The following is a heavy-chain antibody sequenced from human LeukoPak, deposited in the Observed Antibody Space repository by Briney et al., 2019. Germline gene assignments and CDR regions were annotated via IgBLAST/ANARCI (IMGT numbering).Heavy chain of an antibody. CDR2: IYSSGST. CDR3: ARDSSWFGEFLSYFDY. CDR1: GGSISSYY. Sequence: SETLSLTCTVPGGSISSYYWSWIRQPAGKGLEWIGRIYSSGSTNYNPSLKSRVTMSVDTSKNQFSLKLSSVTAADTAVYYCARDSSWFGEFLSYFDYWGQGTLVTVSS. J-gene: IGHJ4*02. D-gene: IGHD3-10*01. V-gene: IGHV4-4*07.